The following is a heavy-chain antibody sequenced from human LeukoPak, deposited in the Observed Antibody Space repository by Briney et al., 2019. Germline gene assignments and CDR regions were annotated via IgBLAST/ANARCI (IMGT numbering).Heavy chain of an antibody. CDR3: AKEPSIYYDSSGYRSQNPFDY. D-gene: IGHD3-22*01. J-gene: IGHJ4*02. V-gene: IGHV3-23*01. CDR2: ISGSGGST. CDR1: GFTFSSYA. Sequence: GGSLRLSCAASGFTFSSYAMSWVRQAPGKGLEWVSAISGSGGSTYYADSVKGRFTISRDNSKNTLYLQMNSLRAEDTAVYYCAKEPSIYYDSSGYRSQNPFDYWGQGTLVTVSS.